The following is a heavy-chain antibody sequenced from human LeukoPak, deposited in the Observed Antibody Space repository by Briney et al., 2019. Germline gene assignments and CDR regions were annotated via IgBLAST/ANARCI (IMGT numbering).Heavy chain of an antibody. CDR1: GGSISSYY. V-gene: IGHV4-59*08. CDR3: ASTVTTSSYYYYYYMDV. J-gene: IGHJ6*03. Sequence: SETLSLTCTVSGGSISSYYWSWIRQPPGKGLEWIGYIYYSGSTNYNPSLKSRVTTSVDTSKNQFSLKLSSVTAADTAVYYCASTVTTSSYYYYYYMDVWGKGTTVTVSS. D-gene: IGHD4-17*01. CDR2: IYYSGST.